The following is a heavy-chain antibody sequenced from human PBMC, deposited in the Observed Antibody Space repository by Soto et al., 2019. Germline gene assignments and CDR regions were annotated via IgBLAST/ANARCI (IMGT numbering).Heavy chain of an antibody. D-gene: IGHD1-7*01. CDR2: TRSKTYGGTI. Sequence: PGGSLRRSCTASVFTFGDYAMSWVRQAPEKGLEWVGFTRSKTYGGTIEYAASVKGRFTISRDDSKSIAYLQMNSLKTEDTAVYYCTRVSLELLDTGVDYWGQGTLVTVSS. J-gene: IGHJ4*02. CDR1: VFTFGDYA. V-gene: IGHV3-49*04. CDR3: TRVSLELLDTGVDY.